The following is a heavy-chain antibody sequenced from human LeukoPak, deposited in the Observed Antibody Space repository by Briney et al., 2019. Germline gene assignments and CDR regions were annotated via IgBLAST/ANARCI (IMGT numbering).Heavy chain of an antibody. D-gene: IGHD3-22*01. CDR2: ISSSSSYI. J-gene: IGHJ4*02. CDR3: ARGGYYDSSGYSLFDY. Sequence: GGSLRLSCAASGFTFSSYSMNWVRQAPGKGLEWVSSISSSSSYIYYADSVKGRFTISRDNSKNTLYLQMNSLRAEDTAVYYCARGGYYDSSGYSLFDYWGQGTLVTVSS. CDR1: GFTFSSYS. V-gene: IGHV3-21*01.